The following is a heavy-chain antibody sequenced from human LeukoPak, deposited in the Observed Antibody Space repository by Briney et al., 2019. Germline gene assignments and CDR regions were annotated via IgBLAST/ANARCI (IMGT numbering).Heavy chain of an antibody. J-gene: IGHJ4*02. CDR3: ARDGVIGGLYYFDY. D-gene: IGHD2/OR15-2a*01. CDR1: GGTFSTYA. Sequence: ASVKASCKASGGTFSTYAISWVRQAPGQGLEWMGGIIPIFGTAHYAQKFQGRVTITTDESTSTTYMELSSLRSEDTAVYYCARDGVIGGLYYFDYWGQGTLVTVSS. CDR2: IIPIFGTA. V-gene: IGHV1-69*05.